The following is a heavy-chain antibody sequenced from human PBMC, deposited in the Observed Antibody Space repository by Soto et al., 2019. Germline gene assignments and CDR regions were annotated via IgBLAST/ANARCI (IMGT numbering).Heavy chain of an antibody. J-gene: IGHJ6*02. CDR2: IYYSGST. D-gene: IGHD2-2*01. V-gene: IGHV4-31*03. Sequence: PSETLSLTCTVSGGSIGSGGYYWSWIRQHPGKGLEWIGYIYYSGSTYYNPSLKSRVTISVDTSKNQFSLKLSSVTAADTAVYYCARVVSVVVPADYVMDVWGQGTTVTVSS. CDR3: ARVVSVVVPADYVMDV. CDR1: GGSIGSGGYY.